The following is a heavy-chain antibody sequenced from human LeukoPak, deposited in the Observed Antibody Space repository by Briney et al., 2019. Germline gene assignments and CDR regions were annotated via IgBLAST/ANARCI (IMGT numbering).Heavy chain of an antibody. CDR3: AMGCFRRWGY. Sequence: SETLSLTCAVYGGSFSGYYWSWIRQPPGKGLEWIGEINHSGSTNYNPSLKSRVTISVDTSKNQFSLKLSSVTAADTAVYYCAMGCFRRWGYWGQGTLVTVSS. D-gene: IGHD2-15*01. CDR2: INHSGST. J-gene: IGHJ4*02. CDR1: GGSFSGYY. V-gene: IGHV4-34*01.